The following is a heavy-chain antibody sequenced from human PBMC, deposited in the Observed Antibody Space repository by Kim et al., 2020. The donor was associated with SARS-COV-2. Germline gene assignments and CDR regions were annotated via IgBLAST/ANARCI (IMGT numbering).Heavy chain of an antibody. Sequence: KGSGYSCTSYWISWGRQMPGKGLGWMGRIDPSDSYTNYSPSFQGHVTISADKSISTAYLQWSSLKASDTAMYYCARLSPSNGAHAYSWGQGTLVTVSS. V-gene: IGHV5-10-1*01. D-gene: IGHD4-17*01. CDR1: GYSCTSYW. J-gene: IGHJ4*02. CDR3: ARLSPSNGAHAYS. CDR2: IDPSDSYT.